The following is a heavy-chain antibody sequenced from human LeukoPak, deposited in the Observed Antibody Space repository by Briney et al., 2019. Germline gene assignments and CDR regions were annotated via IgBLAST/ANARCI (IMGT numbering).Heavy chain of an antibody. CDR2: INPNSGGT. CDR3: ARAPWEDPLYYYYGMDV. Sequence: ASVKVSCKASGYTFTGYYMHWVRQAPGQGLVWMGWINPNSGGTNYAQKFQGRVTMTRDTSISTAYMELSRLRSDDTAVYYCARAPWEDPLYYYYGMDVWGQGTTVTVSS. J-gene: IGHJ6*02. V-gene: IGHV1-2*02. D-gene: IGHD1-26*01. CDR1: GYTFTGYY.